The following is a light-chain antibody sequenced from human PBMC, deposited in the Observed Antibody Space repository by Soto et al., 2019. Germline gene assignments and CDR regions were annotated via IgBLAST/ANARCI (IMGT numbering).Light chain of an antibody. CDR2: EGS. CDR1: SSDVGSYNL. CDR3: CSFAGSNTPVV. V-gene: IGLV2-23*01. Sequence: QSALTQPASVSGSPGQSITISCTGTSSDVGSYNLVSWYQQYPGKAPKLMIYEGSKRPSGVSNRFFGSKSGNTASLTISGLKAEDEADYYCCSFAGSNTPVVFGGGTKLTVL. J-gene: IGLJ2*01.